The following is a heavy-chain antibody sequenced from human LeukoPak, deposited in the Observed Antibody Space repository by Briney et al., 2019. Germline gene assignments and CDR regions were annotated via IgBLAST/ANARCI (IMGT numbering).Heavy chain of an antibody. J-gene: IGHJ4*02. CDR1: GYTLTELS. CDR2: FDPEDGEI. V-gene: IGHV1-24*01. D-gene: IGHD3-22*01. Sequence: ASVKVSCEVSGYTLTELSTHWVRQAPGKGLEWMGDFDPEDGEIVYAQNFQGRVTMTEDTSTDTAYMELSSLRSEDTAIYYCATANRLTRDSSGYYPDSWGQGTLVTVSS. CDR3: ATANRLTRDSSGYYPDS.